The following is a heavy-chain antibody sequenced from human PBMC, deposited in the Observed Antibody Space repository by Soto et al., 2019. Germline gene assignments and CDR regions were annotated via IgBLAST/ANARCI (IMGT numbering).Heavy chain of an antibody. CDR3: ARDSLYDSSGYLPDAFDI. Sequence: SVKVSCKASGGTFSSYTISWVRQAPGQGHEWMGRIIPILGIANYAQKFQGRVTITADKSTSTAYMELSSLRSEDTAVYYCARDSLYDSSGYLPDAFDIWGQGTMVT. CDR2: IIPILGIA. V-gene: IGHV1-69*04. CDR1: GGTFSSYT. D-gene: IGHD3-22*01. J-gene: IGHJ3*02.